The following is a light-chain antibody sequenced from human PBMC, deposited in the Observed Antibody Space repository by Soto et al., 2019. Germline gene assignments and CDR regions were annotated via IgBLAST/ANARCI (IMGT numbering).Light chain of an antibody. J-gene: IGLJ1*01. CDR2: DVS. V-gene: IGLV2-14*01. Sequence: QSALTQPASVSGSPGQSITISCTGTSSDVGSYNYVSWYQQHPGKAPKVMIYDVSNRPSGVSYRFSGSKSGNTASLTISGTQAEDEADYYCSSYTTSSTYVVGTGTKLTVL. CDR3: SSYTTSSTYV. CDR1: SSDVGSYNY.